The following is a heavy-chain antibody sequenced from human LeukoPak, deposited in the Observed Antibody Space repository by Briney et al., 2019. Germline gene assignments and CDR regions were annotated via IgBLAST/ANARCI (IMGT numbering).Heavy chain of an antibody. J-gene: IGHJ5*02. Sequence: GGSLRLSCAASGFTLSPYGMNWVRQAPGKGLEWVSAISSSSTYIYYADSVKSRFNISRDNSKSTLFLQMNSLRVEDTAVYYCARGGIAVAGDDLWGQGTLVTVSA. D-gene: IGHD6-19*01. CDR1: GFTLSPYG. CDR3: ARGGIAVAGDDL. CDR2: ISSSSTYI. V-gene: IGHV3-21*01.